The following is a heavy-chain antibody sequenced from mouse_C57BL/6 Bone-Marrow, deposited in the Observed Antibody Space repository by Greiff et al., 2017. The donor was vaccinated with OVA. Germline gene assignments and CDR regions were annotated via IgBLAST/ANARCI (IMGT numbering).Heavy chain of an antibody. CDR2: IYPRSGNT. V-gene: IGHV1-81*01. Sequence: QVQLQQSGAELARPGASVKLSCKASGYTFTSYGISWVKQRTGQGLEWIGEIYPRSGNTYYNEKFKGKATLTADKSSSTAYMELRSLTSEDSAVYFCARALLLHAWFDYWGQGTLVTVSA. J-gene: IGHJ3*01. CDR3: ARALLLHAWFDY. CDR1: GYTFTSYG. D-gene: IGHD1-1*01.